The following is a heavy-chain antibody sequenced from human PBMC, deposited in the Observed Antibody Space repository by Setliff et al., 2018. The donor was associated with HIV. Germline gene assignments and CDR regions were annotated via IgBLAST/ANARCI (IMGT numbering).Heavy chain of an antibody. Sequence: PSETLSLTCTVSGGSISSGHYYWDWIRQPPGKGLEWIGSIYYSGTTYYNPSLKSRVTISVDTSKNQFSLKLYSVTAEDTAVYYCARDMTYYYDTSGSFGWFDPWGQGTLVTVSS. CDR3: ARDMTYYYDTSGSFGWFDP. J-gene: IGHJ5*02. V-gene: IGHV4-39*02. D-gene: IGHD3-22*01. CDR1: GGSISSGHYY. CDR2: IYYSGTT.